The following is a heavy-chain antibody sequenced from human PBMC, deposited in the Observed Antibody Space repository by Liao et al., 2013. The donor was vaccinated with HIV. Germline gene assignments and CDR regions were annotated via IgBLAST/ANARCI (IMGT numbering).Heavy chain of an antibody. J-gene: IGHJ4*02. CDR1: GGSISSYY. V-gene: IGHV4-59*01. D-gene: IGHD1-1*01. CDR3: ATNDVVSSTLDY. CDR2: IYYSGST. Sequence: QVQLQESGPGLVKPSETLSLTCTVSGGSISSYYWSWIRQPPGKGLEWIGFIYYSGSTNYNPSLKSRVTISVDTSKNQFSLKLSSVTAADTAVYYCATNDVVSSTLDYWAREPWSPSPQ.